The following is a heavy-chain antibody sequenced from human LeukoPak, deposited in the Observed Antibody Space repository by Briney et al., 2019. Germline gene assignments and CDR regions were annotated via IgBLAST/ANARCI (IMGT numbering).Heavy chain of an antibody. Sequence: SETLSLTCAVYGGCFSGYYWSWIRQPPGKGLEWIGEINHSGSTNYNPSLKSRVTISVDTSKNQFSLKLSSVTAADTAVYYCARKRNRSSSWYDYWGQGTLVTVSS. CDR3: ARKRNRSSSWYDY. V-gene: IGHV4-34*01. CDR1: GGCFSGYY. CDR2: INHSGST. J-gene: IGHJ4*02. D-gene: IGHD6-13*01.